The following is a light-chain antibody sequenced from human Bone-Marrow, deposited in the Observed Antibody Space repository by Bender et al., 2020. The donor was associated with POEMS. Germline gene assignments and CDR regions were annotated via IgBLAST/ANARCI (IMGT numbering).Light chain of an antibody. V-gene: IGLV2-23*01. CDR1: SSDVGTYNL. Sequence: QSALTQPRAVSGSPGQSVTISCTGNSSDVGTYNLVSWYQQHPGKAPQLMLYEANKRPSGVSNRFSGSKSGNTASLTISGLQAEDEAACFCYSYAGSGTWVFGGGTYLPVL. J-gene: IGLJ2*01. CDR3: YSYAGSGTWV. CDR2: EAN.